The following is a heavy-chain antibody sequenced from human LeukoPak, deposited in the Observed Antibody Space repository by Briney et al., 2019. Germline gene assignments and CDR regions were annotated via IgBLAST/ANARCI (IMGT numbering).Heavy chain of an antibody. J-gene: IGHJ4*02. D-gene: IGHD2-21*02. CDR1: GYTFTSYY. V-gene: IGHV1-46*01. CDR2: INPSGGST. Sequence: ASVKVSCKASGYTFTSYYMHWVRQAPGQGLEWMGIINPSGGSTSYAQKFQGRVTMTRDTSTSTVNMELSSLRSEDTAVYYCARGRPTYCGGDCYAVYDYWGQGTLVTVSS. CDR3: ARGRPTYCGGDCYAVYDY.